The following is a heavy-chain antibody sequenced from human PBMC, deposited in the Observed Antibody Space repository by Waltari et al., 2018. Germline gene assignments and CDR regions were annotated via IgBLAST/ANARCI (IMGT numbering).Heavy chain of an antibody. J-gene: IGHJ6*02. V-gene: IGHV4-34*01. D-gene: IGHD2-2*02. Sequence: QVQLQXWGAGLLKPSETLSLTCAVYGGSFSGYYWXWIRQPPGKGLEWMGQXNHSGSTXYNPSLKXRXTXSVDTSKXQFSLKLSSVTAADTAVXYCARGPVXXIPLGLGMDVWGQGTXVXVSS. CDR3: ARGPVXXIPLGLGMDV. CDR2: XNHSGST. CDR1: GGSFSGYY.